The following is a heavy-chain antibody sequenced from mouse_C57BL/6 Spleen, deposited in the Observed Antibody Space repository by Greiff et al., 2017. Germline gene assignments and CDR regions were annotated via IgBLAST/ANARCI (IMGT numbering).Heavy chain of an antibody. CDR3: TTYDYDGRNYFDY. J-gene: IGHJ2*01. D-gene: IGHD2-4*01. CDR2: IDPETGGT. V-gene: IGHV1-15*01. CDR1: GYTFTDYE. Sequence: VKLQESGAELVRPGASVTLSCKASGYTFTDYEMHWVKQTPVHGLEWIGAIDPETGGTAYNQKFKGKAILTADKSSSTAYMELRSLTSEASAVYYCTTYDYDGRNYFDYWGQGTTLTV.